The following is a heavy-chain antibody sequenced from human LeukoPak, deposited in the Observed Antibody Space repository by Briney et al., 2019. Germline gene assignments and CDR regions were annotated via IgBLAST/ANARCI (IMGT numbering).Heavy chain of an antibody. V-gene: IGHV1-46*01. CDR3: ARPGSSGTYFDY. Sequence: ASVKVSCKASGYTFTGYYMHWVRQAPGQGLEWMGIINPSGGSTSYAQKFQGRVTMTRDTSTSTVYMELSSLRSEDTAVYYCARPGSSGTYFDYWGQGTLVTVSS. CDR2: INPSGGST. CDR1: GYTFTGYY. J-gene: IGHJ4*02. D-gene: IGHD3-10*01.